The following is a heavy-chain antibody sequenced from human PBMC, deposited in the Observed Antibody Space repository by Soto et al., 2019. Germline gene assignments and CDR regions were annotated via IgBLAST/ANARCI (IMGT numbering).Heavy chain of an antibody. J-gene: IGHJ6*02. CDR3: ASDYDFWSGYWEDYYYYYGMDV. V-gene: IGHV1-46*01. CDR1: GYTFTSYY. D-gene: IGHD3-3*01. CDR2: INPSGGST. Sequence: AXSVKVSCKASGYTFTSYYMHWVRQAPGQGLEWMGIINPSGGSTSYAQKFQGRVTMTRDTSTSTGYMELSSLRSEDTAVYYCASDYDFWSGYWEDYYYYYGMDVWGQGTTVTVSS.